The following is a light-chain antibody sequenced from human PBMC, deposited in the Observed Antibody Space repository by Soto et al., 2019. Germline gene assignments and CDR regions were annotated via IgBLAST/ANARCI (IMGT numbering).Light chain of an antibody. CDR3: CAYTSTSALYV. CDR2: EVS. Sequence: QSALTQPASVSGSPGQSITISCTGTSHDIGGYKYVSWYQQHPGKAPKLMIYEVSNRPSGVSNRFSGSKSGNTAPLTISGLQTEDEADYYCCAYTSTSALYVFGTGTKLTVL. J-gene: IGLJ1*01. V-gene: IGLV2-14*01. CDR1: SHDIGGYKY.